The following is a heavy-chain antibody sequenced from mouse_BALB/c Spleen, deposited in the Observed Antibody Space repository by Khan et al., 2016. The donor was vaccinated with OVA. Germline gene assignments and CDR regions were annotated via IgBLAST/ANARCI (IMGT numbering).Heavy chain of an antibody. D-gene: IGHD4-1*01. CDR1: GFPFSSFG. V-gene: IGHV5-17*02. Sequence: VQPGGSRKLSCAASGFPFSSFGMHWVRQAPEKGLEWVAYINSGSSTIYYADPVKGRFTISRDNPKNTLFLQMTSLRSEDTAMYYCARGNWAYWGQGTTLTVSS. J-gene: IGHJ2*01. CDR3: ARGNWAY. CDR2: INSGSSTI.